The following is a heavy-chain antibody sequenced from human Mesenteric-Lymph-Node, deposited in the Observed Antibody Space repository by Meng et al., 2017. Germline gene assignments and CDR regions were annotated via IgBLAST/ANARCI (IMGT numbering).Heavy chain of an antibody. CDR3: ARSSSGWYVFDY. CDR2: IYYSGST. CDR1: GGSISSYY. V-gene: IGHV4-39*07. D-gene: IGHD6-19*01. Sequence: GSLRLSCTVSGGSISSYYWGWIRQPPGKGLEWIGSIYYSGSTYYNPSLKSRVTISVDTSKNQFSLKLSSVTAADTAVYYCARSSSGWYVFDYWGQGTLVTVSS. J-gene: IGHJ4*02.